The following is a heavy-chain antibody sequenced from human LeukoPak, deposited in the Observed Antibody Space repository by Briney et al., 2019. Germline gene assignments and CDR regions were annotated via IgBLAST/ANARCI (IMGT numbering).Heavy chain of an antibody. J-gene: IGHJ5*02. Sequence: SETLSLTCAVYGGSFSGYYWSWIRQPPGKGLEWIGEINHSGSTNYNPSLKSRVTISADTSKNQFSLKLSSVTAADTAVYYCARTYYDFWSGALMSWFDPWGQGTLVTVSS. CDR1: GGSFSGYY. D-gene: IGHD3-3*01. CDR3: ARTYYDFWSGALMSWFDP. V-gene: IGHV4-34*01. CDR2: INHSGST.